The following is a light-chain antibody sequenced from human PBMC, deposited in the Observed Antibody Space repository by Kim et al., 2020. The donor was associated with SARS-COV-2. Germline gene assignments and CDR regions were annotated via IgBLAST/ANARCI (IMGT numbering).Light chain of an antibody. Sequence: PGERATRPWRASQSVSSNFLAWYQQKPGQAPRRLIYGASNRATDIPDRFSGSGSGTDFTLTISRLEPEDFAVYSCQQYGNPPITFGQGTRLEIK. CDR3: QQYGNPPIT. CDR2: GAS. V-gene: IGKV3-20*01. J-gene: IGKJ5*01. CDR1: QSVSSNF.